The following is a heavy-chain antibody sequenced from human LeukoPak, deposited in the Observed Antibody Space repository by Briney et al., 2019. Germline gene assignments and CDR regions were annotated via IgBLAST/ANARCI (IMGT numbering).Heavy chain of an antibody. Sequence: GGSLSLSCGASGFTFRRSVMSWVRQAPGKGLQWVSSISTSGGSTYYADSVKGRFTISRDNAKNSLYLQMNSLRAEDTAVYYCARAGGNAYYYYYMDVWGKGTTVTVSS. CDR1: GFTFRRSV. D-gene: IGHD2-8*01. J-gene: IGHJ6*03. CDR3: ARAGGNAYYYYYMDV. V-gene: IGHV3-21*01. CDR2: ISTSGGST.